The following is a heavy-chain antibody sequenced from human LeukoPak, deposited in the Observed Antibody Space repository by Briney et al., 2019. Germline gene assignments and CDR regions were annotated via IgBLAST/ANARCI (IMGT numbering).Heavy chain of an antibody. CDR1: GYTFTSYG. J-gene: IGHJ4*02. Sequence: ASVKVSCKASGYTFTSYGISWVRQAPGQGLEWMGWISAYNGNTNYAQKLQGRVTMTTDTSTSTAYMELRSLRSDDTAVYYCARTYFYDSSGYSSFYYWGQGTLVNISP. CDR2: ISAYNGNT. D-gene: IGHD3-22*01. CDR3: ARTYFYDSSGYSSFYY. V-gene: IGHV1-18*01.